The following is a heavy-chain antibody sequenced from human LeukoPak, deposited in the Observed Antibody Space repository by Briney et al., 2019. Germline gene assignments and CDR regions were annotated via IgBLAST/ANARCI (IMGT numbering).Heavy chain of an antibody. CDR1: GYSISSGYY. CDR2: IYHSGST. D-gene: IGHD1-14*01. CDR3: ARSLWQNRGFDY. J-gene: IGHJ4*02. Sequence: SETLSLTCAVSGYSISSGYYWGWIRHPPGKGLEWIGSIYHSGSTYYNPSLKSRVTISVHTSKNQFSLKLSSVTAADTAVYYCARSLWQNRGFDYWGQGTLVTVSS. V-gene: IGHV4-38-2*01.